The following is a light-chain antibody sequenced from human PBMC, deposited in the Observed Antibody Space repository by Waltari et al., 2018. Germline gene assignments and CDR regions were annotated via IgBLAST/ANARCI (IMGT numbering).Light chain of an antibody. CDR1: QSVSRY. J-gene: IGKJ3*01. CDR3: QQRSSWPIFT. V-gene: IGKV3-11*01. CDR2: DAS. Sequence: EIVLTQSPATLSLSPGERATLSCRASQSVSRYLAWYQQKPGQAPRLLIYDASNRATVIPARFSGSGSGTDFTLTISSLEPEDFAVYYCQQRSSWPIFTFGPGTKVDIK.